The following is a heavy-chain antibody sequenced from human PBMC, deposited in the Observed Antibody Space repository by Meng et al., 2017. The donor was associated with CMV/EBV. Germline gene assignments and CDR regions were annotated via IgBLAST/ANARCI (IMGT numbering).Heavy chain of an antibody. V-gene: IGHV3-30*02. Sequence: GGSLRLSCAASGFTFSSYGMHWVRQAPGKGLEWVAFIRYDGSNKYYADSVKGRFTISRDNAKNTLYLQMNSLRAEDTAVYYCARDGQRTTLTPFDYWGQGTLVTVSS. CDR3: ARDGQRTTLTPFDY. CDR2: IRYDGSNK. J-gene: IGHJ4*02. D-gene: IGHD4-17*01. CDR1: GFTFSSYG.